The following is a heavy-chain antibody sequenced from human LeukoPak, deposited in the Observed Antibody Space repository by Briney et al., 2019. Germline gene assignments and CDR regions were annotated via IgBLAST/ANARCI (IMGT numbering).Heavy chain of an antibody. V-gene: IGHV3-21*01. Sequence: GGSLRLSCAGAGFTFSSYSMNWVRQAPGKGLEWVSSISSSSSYTYYADSVKGRFTISRDNAKNSLYLQMNSLRAEDTAVYYCARDQRSSSWSYFDYWGQGTLVTVSS. CDR3: ARDQRSSSWSYFDY. D-gene: IGHD6-13*01. J-gene: IGHJ4*02. CDR1: GFTFSSYS. CDR2: ISSSSSYT.